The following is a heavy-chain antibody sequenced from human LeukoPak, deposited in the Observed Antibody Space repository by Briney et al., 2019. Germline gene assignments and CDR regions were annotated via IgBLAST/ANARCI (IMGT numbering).Heavy chain of an antibody. CDR3: AKERRDYYGSGRGYYFDY. Sequence: GGSLRLSCVASGFTFSTYWMTWVRQAPGKGLEWVANIKQDGSEKYYVDSVKGRFTISRDNAKNSLYLQMNSLRAEDTAVYYCAKERRDYYGSGRGYYFDYWGQGTLVTVSS. CDR2: IKQDGSEK. J-gene: IGHJ4*02. V-gene: IGHV3-7*01. CDR1: GFTFSTYW. D-gene: IGHD3-10*01.